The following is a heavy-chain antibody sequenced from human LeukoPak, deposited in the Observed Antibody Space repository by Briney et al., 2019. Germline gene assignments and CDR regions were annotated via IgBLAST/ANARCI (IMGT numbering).Heavy chain of an antibody. V-gene: IGHV3-30*18. CDR3: AKDFGRTYYYDSSGYYFGY. Sequence: GGSLRLPCAASGFTFSSYGMHWVRQAPGKGLEWVAVISYDGSNKYYADSVKGRFTISRDNSKNTLYLQMNSLRAEDTAVYYCAKDFGRTYYYDSSGYYFGYWGQGTLVTVSS. CDR1: GFTFSSYG. CDR2: ISYDGSNK. D-gene: IGHD3-22*01. J-gene: IGHJ4*02.